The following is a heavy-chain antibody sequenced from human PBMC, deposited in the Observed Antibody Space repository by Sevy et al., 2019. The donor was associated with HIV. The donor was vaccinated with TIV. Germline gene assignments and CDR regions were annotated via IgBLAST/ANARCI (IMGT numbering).Heavy chain of an antibody. Sequence: SETLSLTCTVSGGSISSSSYYWGWIRQPPGKGLEWIGSIYYSGSTYYNPSLKSRVNISVDTSKNQFSLKLSSVTAADTAVYYCARLDFWSGYPYFDYWGQGTLVTVSS. V-gene: IGHV4-39*01. CDR3: ARLDFWSGYPYFDY. D-gene: IGHD3-3*01. CDR2: IYYSGST. CDR1: GGSISSSSYY. J-gene: IGHJ4*02.